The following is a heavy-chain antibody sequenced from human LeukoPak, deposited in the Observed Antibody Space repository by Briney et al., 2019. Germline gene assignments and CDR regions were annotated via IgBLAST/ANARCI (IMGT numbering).Heavy chain of an antibody. V-gene: IGHV3-48*01. CDR3: ASDSPYYGMDV. CDR1: GFTFSSYS. Sequence: GSLRLSCAASGFTFSSYSMNWVRQAPGKGLEWGSYISSSSSSTIYYADSVKGRFTISRDNAKNSLYLQMSGLRVEDTAVYHCASDSPYYGMDVWGQGTTVTVSS. J-gene: IGHJ6*02. CDR2: ISSSSSSTI.